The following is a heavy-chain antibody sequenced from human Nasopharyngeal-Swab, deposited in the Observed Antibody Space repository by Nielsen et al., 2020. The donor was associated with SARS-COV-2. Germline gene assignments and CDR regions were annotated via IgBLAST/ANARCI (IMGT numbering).Heavy chain of an antibody. CDR1: GFTFSSYA. CDR3: AKPDKGTHDY. Sequence: GESLKISCAASGFTFSSYAMSWVRQAPGKGLEWGSAISGSGGSTYYADSVKGRFTISRDNSKNTLYLQMNSLRAEDTAVYYCAKPDKGTHDYWGQGTLVTVSS. D-gene: IGHD1-1*01. J-gene: IGHJ4*02. V-gene: IGHV3-23*01. CDR2: ISGSGGST.